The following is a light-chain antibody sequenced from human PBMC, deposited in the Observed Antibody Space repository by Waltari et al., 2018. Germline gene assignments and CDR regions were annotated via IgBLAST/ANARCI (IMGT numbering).Light chain of an antibody. CDR2: EVT. CDR3: STYAGSNNLVV. V-gene: IGLV2-8*01. CDR1: SSDIGDYNY. Sequence: QSALTQPPSASGSPGQSVTISCTGTSSDIGDYNYVSWYQQHPGKAPKLLIYEVTKRPPGVPGRFSGAKSGNTASLTVSGLQAEDEADYYCSTYAGSNNLVVFGGGTKLTVL. J-gene: IGLJ2*01.